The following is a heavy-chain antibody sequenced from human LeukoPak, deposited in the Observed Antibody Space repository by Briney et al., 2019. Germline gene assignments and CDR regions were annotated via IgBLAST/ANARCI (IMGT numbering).Heavy chain of an antibody. CDR3: ARDPYDFWSGYYLEVLGPPID. D-gene: IGHD3-3*01. CDR1: GFTFDEYA. CDR2: INSDGSST. J-gene: IGHJ4*02. Sequence: GGSLRLSCAASGFTFDEYAMHWVRQAPGKGLVWVSRINSDGSSTSYADSVKGRFTISRDNAKNTLYLQMNSLRAEDTAVYYCARDPYDFWSGYYLEVLGPPIDWGQGTLVTVSS. V-gene: IGHV3-74*01.